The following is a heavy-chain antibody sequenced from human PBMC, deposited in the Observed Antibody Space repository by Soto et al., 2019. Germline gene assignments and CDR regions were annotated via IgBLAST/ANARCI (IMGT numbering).Heavy chain of an antibody. D-gene: IGHD2-2*01. V-gene: IGHV4-61*08. CDR1: GGSVSSGVYY. CDR2: VSDIGRT. Sequence: SETLSLTCTVSGGSVSSGVYYWNWIRQPPGKGLEWIGDVSDIGRTNYNPSLRSRVTISVDTSKNQFSLKLNSVTAADTAVYYCARDSTTWFPYYGIDVWGQGTTVTVSS. CDR3: ARDSTTWFPYYGIDV. J-gene: IGHJ6*02.